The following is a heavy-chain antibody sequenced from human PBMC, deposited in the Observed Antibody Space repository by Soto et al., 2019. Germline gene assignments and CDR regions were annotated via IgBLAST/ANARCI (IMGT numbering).Heavy chain of an antibody. D-gene: IGHD6-13*01. CDR3: ARDIAAAGTLYWNYYGMDV. CDR1: GGTFSSYA. J-gene: IGHJ6*02. Sequence: ASVKVSCKASGGTFSSYAISWVRQAPGQGLEWMGGIIPIFGTANYAQKFQGRVTITADKSTSTAYMELSSLRSEDTAVYYCARDIAAAGTLYWNYYGMDVWGQGTTVTVSS. CDR2: IIPIFGTA. V-gene: IGHV1-69*06.